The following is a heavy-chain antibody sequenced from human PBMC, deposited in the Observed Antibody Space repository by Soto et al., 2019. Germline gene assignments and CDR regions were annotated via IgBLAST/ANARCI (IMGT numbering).Heavy chain of an antibody. Sequence: TLSLTCTVSGGSISSYYWSWIRQPPGKGLEWIGYIYYSGSTNYNPSLKSRVTISVDTSKNQFSLKLSSVTAADTAVYYCARESYYYDSSGYYLNWFDPWGQGTMVTVYS. V-gene: IGHV4-59*01. CDR1: GGSISSYY. D-gene: IGHD3-22*01. J-gene: IGHJ5*02. CDR3: ARESYYYDSSGYYLNWFDP. CDR2: IYYSGST.